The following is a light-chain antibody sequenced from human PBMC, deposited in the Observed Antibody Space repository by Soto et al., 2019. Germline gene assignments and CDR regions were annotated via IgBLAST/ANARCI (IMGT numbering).Light chain of an antibody. V-gene: IGLV2-11*01. CDR2: DVT. Sequence: QSVLTQPRSVSGSPGQSVTISCTGTSSDVGGYKYVSWYQQHPGKAPKLIIYDVTNRPSGVPDRFSGSKSGNTASLTISGLQAEDEADYYCCSYAGSYIGVFGGGTKLTVL. J-gene: IGLJ3*02. CDR3: CSYAGSYIGV. CDR1: SSDVGGYKY.